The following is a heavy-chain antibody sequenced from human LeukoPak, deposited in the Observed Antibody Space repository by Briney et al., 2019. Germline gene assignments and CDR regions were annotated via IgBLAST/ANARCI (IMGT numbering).Heavy chain of an antibody. CDR3: ARAGSSGPYCTIGSCYGMDV. Sequence: SETLSLTCTVSGASIRSGDYYWSWIRQPPGKGLEWIGYIYDSGSTYYNPSLKSRITISVDTSENRFSLKLSSVTAADTAVYYCARAGSSGPYCTIGSCYGMDVWGQGTTVTVSS. CDR2: IYDSGST. V-gene: IGHV4-30-4*01. CDR1: GASIRSGDYY. D-gene: IGHD2-8*01. J-gene: IGHJ6*02.